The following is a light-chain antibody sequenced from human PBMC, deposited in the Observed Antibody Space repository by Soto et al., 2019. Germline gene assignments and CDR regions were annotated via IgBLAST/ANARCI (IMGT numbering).Light chain of an antibody. Sequence: PASVSGSLGQSITISCTGTSSDVGGYNFVSWYQKKPGKAPKLLIYEVTHRPSGISDRFSGSKSGNTASLAITGLQDEDEASYYCCSYARNRLYVFGSGTKVTVL. CDR2: EVT. V-gene: IGLV2-14*01. CDR1: SSDVGGYNF. CDR3: CSYARNRLYV. J-gene: IGLJ1*01.